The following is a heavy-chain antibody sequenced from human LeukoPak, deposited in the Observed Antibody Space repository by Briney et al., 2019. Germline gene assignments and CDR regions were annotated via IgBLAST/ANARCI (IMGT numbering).Heavy chain of an antibody. CDR1: GVSLRGYY. J-gene: IGHJ6*03. CDR2: VNHEGDS. CDR3: ARGSNYVSDYYFDV. Sequence: SETLSLTCAVYGVSLRGYYWSCIRQSPEKGLEWIGEVNHEGDSIYSPSLKSRLTLSVDMSKNQFSLNLRSVTAADTAVYFCARGSNYVSDYYFDVWGKGTTVIVSS. D-gene: IGHD4-11*01. V-gene: IGHV4-34*01.